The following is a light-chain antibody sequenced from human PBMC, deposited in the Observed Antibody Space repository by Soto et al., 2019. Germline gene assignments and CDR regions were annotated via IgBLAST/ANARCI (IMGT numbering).Light chain of an antibody. Sequence: EIGLTQSPGTLSLSPGERATLSCRASQSVSSSYLAWYQQKPDQAPRLHISGASSRATGIPDRFSGSGSGTEFTLTINRLGLEDFAVYYCHQYGSSPYTFGQGTKLEI. J-gene: IGKJ2*01. V-gene: IGKV3-20*01. CDR2: GAS. CDR3: HQYGSSPYT. CDR1: QSVSSSY.